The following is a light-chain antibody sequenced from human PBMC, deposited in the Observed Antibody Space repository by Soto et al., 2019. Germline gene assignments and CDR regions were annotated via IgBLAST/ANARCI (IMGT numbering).Light chain of an antibody. CDR3: QQYNSYSGT. CDR2: DAS. CDR1: QSISSW. J-gene: IGKJ1*01. V-gene: IGKV1-5*01. Sequence: GDRATITCRASQSISSWLAWYQQKPGKAPKLLIYDASSLESGVPSRFSGSGSGTEFTLTISSLQPDDFATYYCQQYNSYSGTFGQGTKVDIK.